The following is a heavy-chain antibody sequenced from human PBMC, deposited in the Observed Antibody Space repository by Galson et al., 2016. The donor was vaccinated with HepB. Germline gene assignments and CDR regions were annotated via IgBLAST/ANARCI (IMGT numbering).Heavy chain of an antibody. CDR2: VSGTGGTT. CDR3: ARVPGYYYGMDV. J-gene: IGHJ6*02. V-gene: IGHV3-23*01. Sequence: SLRLSCAASGFTFSSFAMSWVRQAPGKGLEWVSAVSGTGGTTYYADSVKGRFTISRDNSKNTLYLQMNSLRTEDTAVYYCARVPGYYYGMDVWGQGTTVTVSS. CDR1: GFTFSSFA.